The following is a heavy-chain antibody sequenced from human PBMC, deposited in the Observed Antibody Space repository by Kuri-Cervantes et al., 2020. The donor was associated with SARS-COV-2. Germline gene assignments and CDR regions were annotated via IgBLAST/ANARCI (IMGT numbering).Heavy chain of an antibody. CDR3: ARQRGGFLEWLLYYDY. D-gene: IGHD3-3*01. CDR1: GFTFGSYG. CDR2: IWYDGSNK. Sequence: GGSLRLSCAASGFTFGSYGMHWVRQAPGKGLEWVAVIWYDGSNKYYADSVKGRFTISRDNSKNTLYLQMNSLRAEDTAVYYCARQRGGFLEWLLYYDYWGQGTLVTVSS. J-gene: IGHJ4*02. V-gene: IGHV3-33*01.